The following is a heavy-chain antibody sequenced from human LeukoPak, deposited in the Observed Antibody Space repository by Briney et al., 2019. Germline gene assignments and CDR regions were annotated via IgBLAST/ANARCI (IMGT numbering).Heavy chain of an antibody. CDR2: ISGSGDTT. D-gene: IGHD6-19*01. CDR3: AGATKWLAHDF. CDR1: GFTFSNYA. Sequence: GGSLRLSCAASGFTFSNYAMTWVRQAPGKGLEWVSAISGSGDTTYYADSVKGRFTISRDNYKNTLFLQMKSPRADDTAVYYCAGATKWLAHDFWGQGTRVTVSS. V-gene: IGHV3-23*01. J-gene: IGHJ4*02.